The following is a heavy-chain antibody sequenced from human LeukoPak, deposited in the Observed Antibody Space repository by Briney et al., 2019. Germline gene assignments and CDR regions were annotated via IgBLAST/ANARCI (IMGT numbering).Heavy chain of an antibody. CDR1: EFTFSSYA. V-gene: IGHV3-21*05. D-gene: IGHD6-13*01. CDR3: ARVEVAART. CDR2: ISSSSSYT. Sequence: PGGSLRLSCAASEFTFSSYAMQWVRQAPGKGLEWVSYISSSSSYTNYADSVKGRFTISRDNAKNSLYLQMNSLRAEDTAVYYCARVEVAARTWGQGTLVTVSS. J-gene: IGHJ5*02.